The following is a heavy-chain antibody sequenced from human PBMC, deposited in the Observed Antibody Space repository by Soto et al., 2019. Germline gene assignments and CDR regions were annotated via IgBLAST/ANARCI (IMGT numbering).Heavy chain of an antibody. J-gene: IGHJ6*02. V-gene: IGHV4-34*01. D-gene: IGHD6-6*01. CDR1: GYSISSGYY. CDR3: ARAIGTSSSHYYYGMDV. CDR2: INHSGST. Sequence: LSLTCAVSGYSISSGYYWSWIRQPPGKGLEWIGEINHSGSTNYNPSLKSRVTISVDTSKNQFSLKLSSVTAADTAVYYCARAIGTSSSHYYYGMDVWGQGTTVTAP.